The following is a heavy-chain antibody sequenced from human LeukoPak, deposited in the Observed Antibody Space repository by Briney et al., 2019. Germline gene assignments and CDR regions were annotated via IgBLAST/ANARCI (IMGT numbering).Heavy chain of an antibody. Sequence: ASVKVSCKASGYTFTSYAIHWVRQAPGQRLDWMGWIDAGNGDTKYSQKFQGRVAITRDTSASTAYMELSSLRSEDSAEYYCARVQRYYGSRNYYHVFLFWGQGTLITVSP. CDR2: IDAGNGDT. D-gene: IGHD3-10*01. CDR1: GYTFTSYA. V-gene: IGHV1-3*01. J-gene: IGHJ4*02. CDR3: ARVQRYYGSRNYYHVFLF.